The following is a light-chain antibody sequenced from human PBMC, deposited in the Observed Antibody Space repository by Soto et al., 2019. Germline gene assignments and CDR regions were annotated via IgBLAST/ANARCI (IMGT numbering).Light chain of an antibody. J-gene: IGKJ4*01. CDR3: QQYNSYLT. CDR2: DAS. Sequence: DIQMTQSPSTLSASVGDRVTITCRASQSISSWLAWYQQKPGKAPKFLIYDASSLESGVPSRFSGSGSGTKFSLTISSLQPDDFATYYCQQYNSYLTFGGGTKV. V-gene: IGKV1-5*01. CDR1: QSISSW.